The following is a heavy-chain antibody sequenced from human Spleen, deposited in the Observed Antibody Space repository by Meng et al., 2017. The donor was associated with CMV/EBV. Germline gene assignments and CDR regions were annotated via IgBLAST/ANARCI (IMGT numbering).Heavy chain of an antibody. Sequence: GGSLRLSCAASGFTFSSYAMTWVRQAPGKRLAWVAVISYDGSNKYYVDSVKGRFTISRDNSKNTLYLQMNSLRAEDTAVYYCARYPDVDCSSTSCYRGYFDYWGQGTLVTVSS. CDR2: ISYDGSNK. CDR1: GFTFSSYA. J-gene: IGHJ4*02. D-gene: IGHD2-2*01. V-gene: IGHV3-30*04. CDR3: ARYPDVDCSSTSCYRGYFDY.